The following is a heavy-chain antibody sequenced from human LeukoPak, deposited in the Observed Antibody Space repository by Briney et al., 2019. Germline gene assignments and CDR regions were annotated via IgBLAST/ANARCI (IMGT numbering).Heavy chain of an antibody. Sequence: SEILSLTCAVYGGSFSGYYWSWIRQPPGKGLEWIGEINHSGSTNYNPSLKSRVTISVDTSKNKFSLKLSSVTAADTAVYYCARRRGYCSSTSCAYYFDYWGQGTLVTVSS. CDR1: GGSFSGYY. J-gene: IGHJ4*02. CDR2: INHSGST. D-gene: IGHD2-2*01. V-gene: IGHV4-34*01. CDR3: ARRRGYCSSTSCAYYFDY.